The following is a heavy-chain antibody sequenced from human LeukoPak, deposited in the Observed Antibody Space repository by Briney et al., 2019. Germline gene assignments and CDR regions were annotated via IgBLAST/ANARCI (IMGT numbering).Heavy chain of an antibody. V-gene: IGHV3-7*01. CDR1: GFTFSRYW. J-gene: IGHJ4*02. CDR3: ARGGIPTVVTPLDY. D-gene: IGHD4-23*01. Sequence: GGSLRLSCAPSGFTFSRYWMSWVRQAPGKGLEWVANIKQDGSEKYYVDSVKGRFTISRDNAKNSLYLQMNSLRAEDTAVYYCARGGIPTVVTPLDYWGQGTLATVS. CDR2: IKQDGSEK.